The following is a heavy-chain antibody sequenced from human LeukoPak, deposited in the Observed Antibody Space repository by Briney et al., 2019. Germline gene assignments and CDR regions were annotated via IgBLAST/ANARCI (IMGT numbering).Heavy chain of an antibody. CDR2: ISYYGSNK. CDR3: AKGFYCSGGSCYSNYYYGMDV. Sequence: GGSLRLSCAASGFTFSSYGMHWVRQAPGKGLEWVAVISYYGSNKYYADSVKGRFTISRDNSKNTLYLQMNSPRAEDTAVYYCAKGFYCSGGSCYSNYYYGMDVWGQGTTVTVSS. V-gene: IGHV3-30*18. CDR1: GFTFSSYG. J-gene: IGHJ6*02. D-gene: IGHD2-15*01.